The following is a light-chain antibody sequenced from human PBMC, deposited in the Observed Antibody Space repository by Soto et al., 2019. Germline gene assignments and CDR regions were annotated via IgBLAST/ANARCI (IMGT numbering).Light chain of an antibody. Sequence: QSVLTQPPSASGTPGQRVTISCSGSTSNIGSNVVNWYQQFPGAAPKLLMYSNNQRPSEVPDRFSGSKSGTSASLAISGLQSEDEADYYCAAWDDRLNGPVFGGGTQLTVL. CDR3: AAWDDRLNGPV. J-gene: IGLJ2*01. CDR2: SNN. V-gene: IGLV1-44*01. CDR1: TSNIGSNV.